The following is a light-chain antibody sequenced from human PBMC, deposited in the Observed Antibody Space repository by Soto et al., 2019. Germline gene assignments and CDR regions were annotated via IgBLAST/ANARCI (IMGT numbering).Light chain of an antibody. CDR3: QQYNKWPPYT. V-gene: IGKV3-20*01. Sequence: EIVLTQSPGTLSLSPGERGTLSCRASQSVSSNYLAWYQQKPGQAPRLLIYSAFSRATGIPDRFSGSGSGTDFTLTISSLQSEDFAVYYCQQYNKWPPYTFGQGTKLEIK. CDR2: SAF. J-gene: IGKJ2*01. CDR1: QSVSSNY.